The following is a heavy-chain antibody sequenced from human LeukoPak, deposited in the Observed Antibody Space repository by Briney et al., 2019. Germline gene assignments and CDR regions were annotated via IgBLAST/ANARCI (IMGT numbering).Heavy chain of an antibody. CDR2: IPYDGSNK. D-gene: IGHD2-15*01. V-gene: IGHV3-30*04. CDR3: AKSGLNRFDY. CDR1: GFTFSSYA. J-gene: IGHJ4*02. Sequence: GGSLRLSCAASGFTFSSYAMHWVRQAPGKGLEWVALIPYDGSNKYYADSVKGRFTVSRDNSKNTLYLQMNSLRAEDTAVYYCAKSGLNRFDYWGQGTLVTVSS.